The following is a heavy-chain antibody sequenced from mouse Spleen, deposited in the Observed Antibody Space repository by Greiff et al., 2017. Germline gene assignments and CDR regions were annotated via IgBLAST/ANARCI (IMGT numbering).Heavy chain of an antibody. J-gene: IGHJ4*01. CDR2: IDPSDSYT. D-gene: IGHD2-2*01. CDR1: GYTFTSYW. V-gene: IGHV1-69*01. CDR3: ARYYGYDDAMDY. Sequence: QVQLQQPGAELVMPGASVKLSCKASGYTFTSYWMHWVKQSPGQGLEWIGEIDPSDSYTNYNQKFKGKATLTVDKSSSTAYMQLSSLTSEDSAVYYCARYYGYDDAMDYWGQGTSVTVSS.